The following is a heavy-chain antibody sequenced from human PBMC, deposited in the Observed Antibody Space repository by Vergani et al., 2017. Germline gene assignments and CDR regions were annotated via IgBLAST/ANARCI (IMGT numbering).Heavy chain of an antibody. CDR1: GESISSGSHY. D-gene: IGHD2-15*01. CDR3: ASTRPYCTSGSCPAI. CDR2: IHTGGST. V-gene: IGHV4-61*02. J-gene: IGHJ4*02. Sequence: QVKLQESGPGLLKPSQTLSLTCTVSGESISSGSHYWSWIRQPAGKGPEWIGHIHTGGSTDLNPSFKSRVSISVDTSKSQFSLKLNSVTVADTAVYYCASTRPYCTSGSCPAIWGQGTLVTVSS.